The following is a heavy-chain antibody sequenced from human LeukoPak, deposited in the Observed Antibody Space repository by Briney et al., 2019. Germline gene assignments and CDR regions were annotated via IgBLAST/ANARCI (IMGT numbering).Heavy chain of an antibody. D-gene: IGHD5/OR15-5a*01. CDR3: ARAPISIYAYYFDY. CDR2: IWYDGSNK. J-gene: IGHJ4*02. CDR1: GFTFSSYG. V-gene: IGHV3-33*01. Sequence: GGSLRLSCAASGFTFSSYGVHWVRQAPGKGLEWVAVIWYDGSNKYYADSVKGRFTISRDNSKNTLYLQMNSLRAEDTAVYYCARAPISIYAYYFDYWGQGTLVTVSS.